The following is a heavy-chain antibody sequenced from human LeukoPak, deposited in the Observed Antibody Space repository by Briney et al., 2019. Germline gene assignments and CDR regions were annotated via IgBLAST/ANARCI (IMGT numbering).Heavy chain of an antibody. D-gene: IGHD5-24*01. J-gene: IGHJ4*02. CDR1: GVSITGYS. V-gene: IGHV4-59*01. CDR3: TRDQRDGYNFGYYFDY. CDR2: IYYNGTT. Sequence: SETLSLTCSVSGVSITGYSCSWLRQPPGKGLEWLGSIYYNGTTNYNPSLKSRVAISVDTSKKQFSLELTSVTAADTAVYYCTRDQRDGYNFGYYFDYWGPGTLVTASS.